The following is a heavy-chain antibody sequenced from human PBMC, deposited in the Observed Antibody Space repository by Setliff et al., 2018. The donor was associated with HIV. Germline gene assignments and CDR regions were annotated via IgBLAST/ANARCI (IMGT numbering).Heavy chain of an antibody. CDR3: VRLTADRTNYYYYMDV. V-gene: IGHV1-18*01. CDR1: GYSLSTYA. CDR2: IDSNNGNR. Sequence: ASVKVSCKASGYSLSTYAISWVRQAPGQGLERMGWIDSNNGNRNFAQKFRGRVTMTTDISTNTAYMEVRSLSFDDTAVYYCVRLTADRTNYYYYMDVWGKGTTVTVSS. J-gene: IGHJ6*03. D-gene: IGHD2-8*01.